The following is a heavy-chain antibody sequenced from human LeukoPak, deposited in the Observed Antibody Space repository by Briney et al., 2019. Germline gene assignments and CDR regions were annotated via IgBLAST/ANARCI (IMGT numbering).Heavy chain of an antibody. J-gene: IGHJ4*02. D-gene: IGHD3-22*01. CDR2: INHSGST. CDR3: ARTHRKWLYEYYFDY. CDR1: GGSFSGYY. Sequence: SETLSLTCAVYGGSFSGYYWSWIRQPPGKGPEWIGEINHSGSTNYNPSLKSRVTISVDTSKNQFSLKLSSVTAADTPVYYCARTHRKWLYEYYFDYWGQGTLVTVSS. V-gene: IGHV4-34*01.